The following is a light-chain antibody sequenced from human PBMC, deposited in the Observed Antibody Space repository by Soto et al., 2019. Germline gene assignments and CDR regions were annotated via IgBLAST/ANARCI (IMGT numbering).Light chain of an antibody. CDR3: QKYNTAPWT. V-gene: IGKV1-5*02. J-gene: IGKJ1*01. Sequence: DIQMTQSPSTLSASVGDRVTIICRASQSISSWLAWYQQKPGKAPKLLIYAASRLESGVPSRFSGSRSGTDFTLAISSLQPEDVATYYCQKYNTAPWTFGQGTKVDI. CDR1: QSISSW. CDR2: AAS.